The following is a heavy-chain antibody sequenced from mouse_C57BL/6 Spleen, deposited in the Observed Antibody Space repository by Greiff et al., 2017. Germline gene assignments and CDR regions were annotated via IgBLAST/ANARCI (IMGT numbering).Heavy chain of an antibody. CDR1: GYTFTTYP. CDR3: ARPDDYDSWCAY. V-gene: IGHV1-47*01. CDR2: FHPYNDDA. D-gene: IGHD2-4*01. Sequence: QVQLQQSGAELVKPGASVKMSCKASGYTFTTYPIEWIKQNRGKSLEWIGNFHPYNDDAKYNEKFKGKATLTVEKSSNTVYLELSRLTSDDSAVYYCARPDDYDSWCAYWGQGTLVTVSA. J-gene: IGHJ3*01.